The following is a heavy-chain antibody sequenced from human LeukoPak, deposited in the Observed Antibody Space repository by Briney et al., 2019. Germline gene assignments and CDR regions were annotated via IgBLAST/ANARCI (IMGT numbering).Heavy chain of an antibody. Sequence: PSETLSLTCAVYGGSFSGYYCSWIRQPPGKGLEWIGEINHSGSTNYNPSLKSRVTISVDTSKNQFSLKLSSVTAADTAVYYCARGRKYPNYYDSSGYYPHWGQGTLVTVSS. CDR2: INHSGST. D-gene: IGHD3-22*01. CDR1: GGSFSGYY. J-gene: IGHJ4*02. CDR3: ARGRKYPNYYDSSGYYPH. V-gene: IGHV4-34*01.